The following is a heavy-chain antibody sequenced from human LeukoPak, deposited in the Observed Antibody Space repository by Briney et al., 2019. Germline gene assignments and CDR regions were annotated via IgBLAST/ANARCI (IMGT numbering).Heavy chain of an antibody. J-gene: IGHJ5*02. D-gene: IGHD3-3*01. V-gene: IGHV4-31*03. CDR3: ARNLRFLEWFPSWFDP. CDR1: GGSISSGGYY. CDR2: IYYSGST. Sequence: SQTLSLTCTVSGGSISSGGYYWSWIRQHPGKGLEWIGYIYYSGSTYYNPSLKSRVTISVDTSKNQFSLKLSSVTAVDTAVYYCARNLRFLEWFPSWFDPWGQGTLVTVSS.